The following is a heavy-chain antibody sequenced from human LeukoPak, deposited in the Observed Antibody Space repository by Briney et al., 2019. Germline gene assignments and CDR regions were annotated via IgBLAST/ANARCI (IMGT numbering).Heavy chain of an antibody. Sequence: SETLSLTYTVSGDSITNYYWSCLRQPPGKGLPWIGYSHSSGNTKYNPSLKSRVTMSVDTSKNQVSLRLTSVAAADTAVYFCARGGYGNDYGPYHFDSWGQGTLVIVSS. J-gene: IGHJ4*02. CDR3: ARGGYGNDYGPYHFDS. V-gene: IGHV4-59*01. CDR1: GDSITNYY. CDR2: SHSSGNT. D-gene: IGHD5-18*01.